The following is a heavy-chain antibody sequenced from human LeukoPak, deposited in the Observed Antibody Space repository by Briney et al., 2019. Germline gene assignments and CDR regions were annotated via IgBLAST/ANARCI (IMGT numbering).Heavy chain of an antibody. CDR2: INHSGST. V-gene: IGHV4-34*01. CDR1: GGSFSGYY. Sequence: SETLSLTCAVYGGSFSGYYWSWIRQPPGKGLEWIWEINHSGSTNYNPSLKSRVTISVDTSKNQFSLKLSSVTAADTAVYYCARGLDCSSTSCYAGYPDWFDPWGQGTLVTVSS. D-gene: IGHD2-2*01. CDR3: ARGLDCSSTSCYAGYPDWFDP. J-gene: IGHJ5*02.